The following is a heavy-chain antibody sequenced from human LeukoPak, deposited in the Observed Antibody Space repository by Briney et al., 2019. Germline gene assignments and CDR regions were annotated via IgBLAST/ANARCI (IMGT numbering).Heavy chain of an antibody. J-gene: IGHJ5*02. CDR1: GGSISSGGYY. Sequence: SETLSLTCTVSGGSISSGGYYWSWIRQPPGKGLEWIGYIYHSGSTYYNPSLKSRVTISVDRSKNQFSLKLSSVAAADTAVYYCARVEMATPLWFDPWGQGTLVTVSS. D-gene: IGHD5-24*01. CDR2: IYHSGST. V-gene: IGHV4-30-2*01. CDR3: ARVEMATPLWFDP.